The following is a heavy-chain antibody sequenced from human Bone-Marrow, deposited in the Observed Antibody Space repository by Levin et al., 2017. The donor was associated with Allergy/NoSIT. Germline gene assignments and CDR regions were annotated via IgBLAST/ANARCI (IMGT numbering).Heavy chain of an antibody. D-gene: IGHD2/OR15-2a*01. CDR2: IFSSDDL. CDR3: ARIHRLYLGDYYYFMDV. J-gene: IGHJ6*03. V-gene: IGHV2-26*01. Sequence: ESGPTLVKPTETLTLTCTVSGFSLSNTRVGVSWIRQPPGKALEWLAHIFSSDDLSYNTSLKSRLTISRDTSKSQVVLTLTNVDPVDTATYYCARIHRLYLGDYYYFMDVWGKGTTVTVSS. CDR1: GFSLSNTRVG.